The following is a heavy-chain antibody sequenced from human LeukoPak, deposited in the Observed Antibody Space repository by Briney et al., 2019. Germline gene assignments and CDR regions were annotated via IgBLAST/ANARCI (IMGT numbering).Heavy chain of an antibody. CDR3: ARDLRIVSGSYLDY. Sequence: GSLRLSCAASGFTFSSYEMNWVRQAPGKGLEWVSYISSSGSTIYYADSVKGRFISSRDNTKNSLYLQMNSLRAEDTAIYYCARDLRIVSGSYLDYRGQGTLVTVSS. J-gene: IGHJ4*02. D-gene: IGHD1-26*01. V-gene: IGHV3-48*03. CDR2: ISSSGSTI. CDR1: GFTFSSYE.